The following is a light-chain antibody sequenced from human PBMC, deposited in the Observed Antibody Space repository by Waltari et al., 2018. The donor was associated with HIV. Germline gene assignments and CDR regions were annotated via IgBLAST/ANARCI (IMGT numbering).Light chain of an antibody. CDR1: SSNIGDADFD. CDR2: GNR. V-gene: IGLV1-40*01. Sequence: QSVLTQPPSVSGAPGQTGTISCSGSSSNIGDADFDVHWYQQLPGTAPKLLIYGNRIRPSGVPDRFSGSKSGTSASLAITGLQPEDEADYYCQSFDYDSSLTVLFGGGTKLTVL. CDR3: QSFDYDSSLTVL. J-gene: IGLJ2*01.